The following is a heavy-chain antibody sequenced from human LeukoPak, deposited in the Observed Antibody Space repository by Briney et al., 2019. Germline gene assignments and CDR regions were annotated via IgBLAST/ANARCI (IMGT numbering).Heavy chain of an antibody. D-gene: IGHD3-10*01. CDR2: IYYSGST. CDR1: GGSISSYY. J-gene: IGHJ6*03. V-gene: IGHV4-59*01. Sequence: SETLSLTCTVSGGSISSYYWSWIRQPPGKGLEWIGYIYYSGSTNYNPSLKSRVTISIDTSKNQFSLKLSSVTAAATAVYYCAKSAGGYYYYYIDVXXKGTTATVSS. CDR3: AKSAGGYYYYYIDV.